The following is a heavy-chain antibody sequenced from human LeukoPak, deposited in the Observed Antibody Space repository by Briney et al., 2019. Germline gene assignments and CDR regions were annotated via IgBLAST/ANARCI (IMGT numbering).Heavy chain of an antibody. CDR3: AREPYSSGWDY. D-gene: IGHD6-19*01. J-gene: IGHJ4*02. Sequence: GSLRLSCAASGFTFSSYAMHWVRQAPGKGLEWVAVISYDGSNKYYADSVKGRFTISRDNSKNTLYLQMNSLRAEDTAVYYCAREPYSSGWDYWGQGTLVTVSS. CDR2: ISYDGSNK. CDR1: GFTFSSYA. V-gene: IGHV3-30-3*01.